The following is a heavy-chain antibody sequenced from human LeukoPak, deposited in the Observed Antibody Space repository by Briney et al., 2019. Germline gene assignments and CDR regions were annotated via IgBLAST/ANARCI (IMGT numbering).Heavy chain of an antibody. CDR2: IGSSGNAV. CDR1: GFTFSSSE. CDR3: ARRRDWFAP. J-gene: IGHJ5*02. Sequence: GGSLRLSCAASGFTFSSSEMNWVRQAPGKGLEWVSYIGSSGNAVYYADSVRGRFTISRDNAKNSLYLQMNSLRVEDTAVYSCARRRDWFAPWGQGTLVTVSS. V-gene: IGHV3-48*03.